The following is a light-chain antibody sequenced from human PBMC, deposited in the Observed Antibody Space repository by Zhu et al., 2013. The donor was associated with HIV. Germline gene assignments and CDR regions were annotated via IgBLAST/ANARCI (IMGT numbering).Light chain of an antibody. Sequence: EIVMTQSPANLSVSPGERATLSCRASQSVSGNLAWYQQKPGQAPRLLIYGASTRATGIPARFSGTGSGTEFTLTISSLQSEDFAVYYCLQYNNWPPYTFGQGTKLEIK. J-gene: IGKJ2*01. CDR3: LQYNNWPPYT. V-gene: IGKV3-15*01. CDR2: GAS. CDR1: QSVSGN.